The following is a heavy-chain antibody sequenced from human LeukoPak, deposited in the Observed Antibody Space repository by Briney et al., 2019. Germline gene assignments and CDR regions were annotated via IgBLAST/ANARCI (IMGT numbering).Heavy chain of an antibody. CDR3: GNQFM. CDR2: INHNGNVN. Sequence: PGGSLRLSCAASGFTFSSYWMNWARQAPGKGLEWVASINHNGNVNYYVDSVKGRFTISRDNAKNSLYLQMNSLRAEDTAVYYCGNQFMWGQGTLVTVSS. D-gene: IGHD3-16*01. V-gene: IGHV3-7*01. J-gene: IGHJ4*02. CDR1: GFTFSSYW.